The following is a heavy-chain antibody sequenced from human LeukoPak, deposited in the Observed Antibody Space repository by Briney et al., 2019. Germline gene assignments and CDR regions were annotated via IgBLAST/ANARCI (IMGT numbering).Heavy chain of an antibody. CDR3: ARFTPRLSREKFDY. J-gene: IGHJ4*02. CDR1: GYTFSSYG. D-gene: IGHD3-3*02. CDR2: ISPYIGNT. V-gene: IGHV1-18*01. Sequence: EASVKVSCKASGYTFSSYGINWVRQAPGQGLEWMGWISPYIGNTYYSQKLQGRVTMTTDTSTTTAYMELRSLRSDDTGVYYCARFTPRLSREKFDYWGQGTLVTVSS.